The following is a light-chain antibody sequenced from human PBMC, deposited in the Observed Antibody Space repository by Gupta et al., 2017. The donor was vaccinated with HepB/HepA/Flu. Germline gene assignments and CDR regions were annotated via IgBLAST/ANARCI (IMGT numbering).Light chain of an antibody. CDR2: GAS. CDR1: QSVSSNY. V-gene: IGKV3-20*01. J-gene: IGKJ1*01. CDR3: HQHITLPWT. Sequence: EIVLTQSPGTLSLSPGERVTLSCRASQSVSSNYLTWYQQKRGQAPRLLIHGASTRATGIPDRFSGSGSGTDFTLTISRLEPEDSAVYYCHQHITLPWTFGQGTKVEIK.